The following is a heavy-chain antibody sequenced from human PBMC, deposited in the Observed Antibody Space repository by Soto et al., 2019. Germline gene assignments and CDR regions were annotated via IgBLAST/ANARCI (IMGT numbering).Heavy chain of an antibody. V-gene: IGHV3-30-3*01. Sequence: WXVXLSFGSSGFNFXSYAMRASRQSPGKGLNWVAVISYVGSNKYYADSVKGRLTISRDNSKNTLYLQMNSLRAEDTAVYYCARGSARGLRSNFDYWGQGTLGTVSS. CDR3: ARGSARGLRSNFDY. J-gene: IGHJ4*02. D-gene: IGHD4-17*01. CDR2: ISYVGSNK. CDR1: GFNFXSYA.